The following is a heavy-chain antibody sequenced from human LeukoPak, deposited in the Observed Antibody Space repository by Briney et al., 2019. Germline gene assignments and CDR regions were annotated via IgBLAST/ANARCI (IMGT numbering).Heavy chain of an antibody. D-gene: IGHD5-18*01. Sequence: GGSLRLSCTASGFTFSSYSMNWVRQAPGKGLEWVSSISSSSSYIYYADSVKGRFTISRDNAKTSLYLQMNSLRAEDTAVYYCARDLSGVTGYTYGRGIDYWGQGTLVTVSS. J-gene: IGHJ4*02. CDR3: ARDLSGVTGYTYGRGIDY. V-gene: IGHV3-21*01. CDR2: ISSSSSYI. CDR1: GFTFSSYS.